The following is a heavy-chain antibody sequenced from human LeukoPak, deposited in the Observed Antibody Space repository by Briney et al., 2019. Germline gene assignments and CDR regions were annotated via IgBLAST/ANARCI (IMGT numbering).Heavy chain of an antibody. J-gene: IGHJ3*02. CDR2: TIPIFGTA. V-gene: IGHV1-69*05. CDR1: GGTFSSYA. CDR3: ARDSGSYSRAFDI. Sequence: SVKVSCKASGGTFSSYAISWVRQAPGQGLEWMGGTIPIFGTANYAQKFQGRVTITTDESTSTAYMELSSLRSEDTAVYYCARDSGSYSRAFDIWGQGTMVTVSS. D-gene: IGHD1-26*01.